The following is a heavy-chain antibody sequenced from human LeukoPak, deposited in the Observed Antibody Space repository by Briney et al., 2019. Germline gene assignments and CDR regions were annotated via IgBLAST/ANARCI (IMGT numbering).Heavy chain of an antibody. V-gene: IGHV4-34*01. CDR2: INHSGST. D-gene: IGHD3-22*01. CDR1: GGSFSGYY. Sequence: SETLSLTCAVYGGSFSGYYWSWIRQPPGKGLEWIGEINHSGSTNYNPSLKSRVTISVDTSKNQFSLKLSSVTAADTAVYYCARGRGRYYYDSSGYYYSDYWGQGTLVTVSS. CDR3: ARGRGRYYYDSSGYYYSDY. J-gene: IGHJ4*02.